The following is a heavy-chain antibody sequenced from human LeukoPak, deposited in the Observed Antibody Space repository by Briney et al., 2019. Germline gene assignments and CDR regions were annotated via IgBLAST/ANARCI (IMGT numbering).Heavy chain of an antibody. CDR1: GFILSNYG. CDR2: IKEEGSEK. CDR3: ASGRQLGY. Sequence: GVPLRLSCAASGFILSNYGMIGVRQAPGKGLEWVTNIKEEGSEKYYVDSVKCRFTISRDNARNSLYLQMNSLRAEDTAVYYCASGRQLGYWGQGPVVTVSS. J-gene: IGHJ4*02. D-gene: IGHD6-13*01. V-gene: IGHV3-7*01.